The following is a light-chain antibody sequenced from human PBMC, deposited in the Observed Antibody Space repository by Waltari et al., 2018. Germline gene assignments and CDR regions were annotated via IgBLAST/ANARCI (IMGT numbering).Light chain of an antibody. V-gene: IGLV4-69*01. J-gene: IGLJ3*02. Sequence: QLVVTQSPSAYASLGGSVKRTCTLSSGHSRHIIAWRQQQQEKGPRYLMKVNSDGSHSRGDEIPDRFSGSSSGAERYLTISSLQAEDEADYYCQTGGHGTWVFGGGTKLTVL. CDR2: VNSDGSH. CDR3: QTGGHGTWV. CDR1: SGHSRHI.